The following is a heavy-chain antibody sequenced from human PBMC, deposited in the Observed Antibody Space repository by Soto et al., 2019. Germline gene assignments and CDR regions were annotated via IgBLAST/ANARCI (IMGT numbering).Heavy chain of an antibody. CDR1: GGSISSSSYY. CDR2: IYYSGST. CDR3: ARQGSPDIVVVVAAIDY. J-gene: IGHJ4*02. Sequence: QLQLQESGPGLVKPSETLSLTCTVSGGSISSSSYYWGWIRQPPGKGLEWIGSIYYSGSTYYNPSLKSRVTISVDTSKNQFSLKLSSVTAADTAVYYCARQGSPDIVVVVAAIDYWGQGTLVTVSS. D-gene: IGHD2-15*01. V-gene: IGHV4-39*01.